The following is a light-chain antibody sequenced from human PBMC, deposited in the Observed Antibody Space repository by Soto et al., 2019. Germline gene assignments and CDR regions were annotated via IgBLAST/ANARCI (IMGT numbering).Light chain of an antibody. CDR1: RSVSSY. Sequence: EIVLTQSPATLSLSPGERATLSCRASRSVSSYLAWYQQKPGQAPRLLIYDASNRATGIPARFSGSGSGTDFTLTISSLEPEDFAVYYCQQRRNWPGTFGPGTKVEIK. J-gene: IGKJ3*01. CDR2: DAS. V-gene: IGKV3-11*01. CDR3: QQRRNWPGT.